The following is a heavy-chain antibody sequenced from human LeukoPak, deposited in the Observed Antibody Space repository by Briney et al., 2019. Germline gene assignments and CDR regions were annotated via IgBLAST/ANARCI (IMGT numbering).Heavy chain of an antibody. J-gene: IGHJ4*02. CDR1: GYTFAGYY. V-gene: IGHV1-2*02. CDR2: INPNSGDT. D-gene: IGHD5-18*01. Sequence: ASVKVSCKPSGYTFAGYYMHWVRQAPGLGLEWMGWINPNSGDTNYAQKFQGRVTMTRDTSISTAYMELSRLRSDDTAVYYCAREQDIGMVSALDYWGQGTLVTVSS. CDR3: AREQDIGMVSALDY.